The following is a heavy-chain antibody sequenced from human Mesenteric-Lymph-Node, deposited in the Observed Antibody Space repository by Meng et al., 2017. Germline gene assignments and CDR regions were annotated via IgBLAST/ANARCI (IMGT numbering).Heavy chain of an antibody. CDR1: GGAFGGYY. V-gene: IGHV4-34*01. J-gene: IGHJ4*02. Sequence: QVPLQQWGAGLLKPSETLSLTCAVYGGAFGGYYWSWIRQPPGKGLEWIGEINHSGSTNYEPSLKSPVTISVDTSKIQFSLKLTSVPAADTAVYYCARGRYGRRNYFDYWGQGTLVTVSS. D-gene: IGHD5-18*01. CDR3: ARGRYGRRNYFDY. CDR2: INHSGST.